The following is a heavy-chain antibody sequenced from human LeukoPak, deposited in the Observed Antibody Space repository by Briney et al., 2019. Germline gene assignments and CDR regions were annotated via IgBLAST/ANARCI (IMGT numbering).Heavy chain of an antibody. J-gene: IGHJ4*02. D-gene: IGHD3-22*01. CDR3: ARKYGGYYFDY. CDR2: ISSSGSTI. Sequence: GGSLRLSCAASGFTFSSYEMNWVRQAPGKGLEWVSYISSSGSTIYYADSVKGRFTISRDNAKNSLYLQMNSLRAEDTAVYYCARKYGGYYFDYWGQGTLVTVSS. CDR1: GFTFSSYE. V-gene: IGHV3-48*03.